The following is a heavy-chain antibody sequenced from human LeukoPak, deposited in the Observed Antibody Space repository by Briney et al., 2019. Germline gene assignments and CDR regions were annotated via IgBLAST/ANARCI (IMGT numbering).Heavy chain of an antibody. D-gene: IGHD1-26*01. CDR1: GFTFSSYW. V-gene: IGHV3-74*01. J-gene: IGHJ4*02. CDR3: AKGGKWELLYYFDY. CDR2: INSDGSST. Sequence: GGSLRLSCAASGFTFSSYWMHWVRQAPGKGLVWVSRINSDGSSTSYADSVRGRFTISRDNAKNTLYLQMNSLRAEDTAVYYCAKGGKWELLYYFDYWGQGTLVTVSS.